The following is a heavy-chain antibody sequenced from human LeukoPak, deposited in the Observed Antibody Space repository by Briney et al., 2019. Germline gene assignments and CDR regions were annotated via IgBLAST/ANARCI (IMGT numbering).Heavy chain of an antibody. V-gene: IGHV4-39*01. CDR2: IYYSGST. CDR3: ARHGDGPRIYSVAFDI. CDR1: GGSISCSSYY. Sequence: SETLSLTCTVSGGSISCSSYYWGWIRQPPGKGLEWIRSIYYSGSTYYNPSLKSRVTISVDTSKNQFSLKLSSVTAADTAVYYCARHGDGPRIYSVAFDIWGQGTMVTVSS. D-gene: IGHD5-12*01. J-gene: IGHJ3*02.